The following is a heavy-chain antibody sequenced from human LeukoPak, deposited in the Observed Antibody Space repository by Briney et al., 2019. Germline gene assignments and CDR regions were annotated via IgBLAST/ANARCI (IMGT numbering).Heavy chain of an antibody. V-gene: IGHV4-59*01. CDR3: ARSTTGVGATLSHLYYYYYMDV. CDR2: IYYSGST. D-gene: IGHD1-26*01. Sequence: SETLSLTCTVSGGSISSYYWSWIRQPPGKGLEWIGYIYYSGSTNYNPSLKSRVTISVDTSKNQFSLKLSSVTAADTAVYYCARSTTGVGATLSHLYYYYYMDVWGKGTTVTISS. CDR1: GGSISSYY. J-gene: IGHJ6*03.